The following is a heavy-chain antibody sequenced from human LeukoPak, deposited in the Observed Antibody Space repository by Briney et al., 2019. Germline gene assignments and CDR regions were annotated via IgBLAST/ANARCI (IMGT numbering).Heavy chain of an antibody. CDR1: GFTFSNYA. Sequence: GGCLRLSCAASGFTFSNYAMGWVRHAPGKGLEGVSGLSDVVGSTHYAVSVKGRFTISRDNSKNTLYLQMNSLRAGDTAVYYWAKAARGSYFDYWGQGTLVTVSS. CDR2: LSDVVGST. V-gene: IGHV3-23*01. J-gene: IGHJ4*02. D-gene: IGHD1-26*01. CDR3: AKAARGSYFDY.